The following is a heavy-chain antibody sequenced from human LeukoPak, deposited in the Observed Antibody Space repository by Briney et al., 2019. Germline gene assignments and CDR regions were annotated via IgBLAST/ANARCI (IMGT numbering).Heavy chain of an antibody. J-gene: IGHJ4*02. CDR3: ARDLGSGYSGYVPFDY. D-gene: IGHD5-12*01. Sequence: GGSLRLSCAASGFTSSDYYMSWIRQAPGKGLEWVSYISSSSSYTNYADSVKGRFTISRDNAKNSLYLQMNSLRAEDTAVYYCARDLGSGYSGYVPFDYWGQGTLVTVSS. CDR1: GFTSSDYY. V-gene: IGHV3-11*06. CDR2: ISSSSSYT.